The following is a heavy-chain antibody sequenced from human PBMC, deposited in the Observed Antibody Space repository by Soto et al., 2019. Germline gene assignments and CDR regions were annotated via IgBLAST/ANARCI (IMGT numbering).Heavy chain of an antibody. Sequence: GSLRLSCAASGFTFSSYGMHWVRQAPGKGLEWVAVIWYDGSNKYYADSVKGRFTISRDNSKNTLYLQMNSLRAEDTAVYYCAREKGYYYYGMDVWGQGTTVTVSS. CDR2: IWYDGSNK. CDR1: GFTFSSYG. J-gene: IGHJ6*02. V-gene: IGHV3-33*01. CDR3: AREKGYYYYGMDV.